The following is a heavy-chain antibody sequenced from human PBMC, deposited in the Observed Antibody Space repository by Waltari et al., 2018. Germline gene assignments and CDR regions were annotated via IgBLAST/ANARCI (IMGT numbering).Heavy chain of an antibody. CDR2: ISDDVNKK. D-gene: IGHD4-17*01. CDR3: AKDGDYSLPGYDAFDV. V-gene: IGHV3-30*02. J-gene: IGHJ3*01. CDR1: VLTFSKFG. Sequence: QVYLVESGGGVVQPGGSLEIPCLASVLTFSKFGMHWVRQSPGKGLEWVAFISDDVNKKFDADAVKGRFTSSRDNRKNILYLQLNSLRPEDTATYYCAKDGDYSLPGYDAFDVWGQGTVVTVYS.